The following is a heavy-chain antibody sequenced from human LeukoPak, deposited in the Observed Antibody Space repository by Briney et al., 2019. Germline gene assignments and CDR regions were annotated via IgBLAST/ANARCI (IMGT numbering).Heavy chain of an antibody. V-gene: IGHV3-30*02. CDR2: IRYDGSNK. D-gene: IGHD1-1*01. J-gene: IGHJ3*02. Sequence: PGGSLTLSCPASGFTFSSYGMHWVRQAAGRGLEWVAFIRYDGSNKYYADSVKGRFTISRDNSKNTLYLQMNSLRAEDTAVYYCAITQLAAASDAFDIWGQGTMVTVSS. CDR1: GFTFSSYG. CDR3: AITQLAAASDAFDI.